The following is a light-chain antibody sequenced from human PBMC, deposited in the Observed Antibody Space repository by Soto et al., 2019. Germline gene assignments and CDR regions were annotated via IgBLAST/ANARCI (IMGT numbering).Light chain of an antibody. Sequence: QSALTQPASVSGSPGQSITISCAGTSSDIGGYNFVSWYQHHPGKVPKLMIYDVSNRPSGVSNRFSGSKSGNTASLTISGLQAEDEADYYRSSYTSSSTVVFGGGTKLTVL. CDR2: DVS. V-gene: IGLV2-14*03. CDR1: SSDIGGYNF. J-gene: IGLJ2*01. CDR3: SSYTSSSTVV.